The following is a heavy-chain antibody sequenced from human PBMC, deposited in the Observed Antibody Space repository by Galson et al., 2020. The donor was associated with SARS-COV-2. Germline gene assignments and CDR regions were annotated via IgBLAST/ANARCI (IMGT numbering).Heavy chain of an antibody. Sequence: GESLKISCAASGFTFSSYGMHWVRQAPGKGLAWVAVISYDGSNKYYADSVKGRFTISRDNSKNTLYLQMNSLRAEDTAVYYCAGGQGTSYYYGMDVWGQGTTVTVSS. CDR1: GFTFSSYG. J-gene: IGHJ6*02. CDR2: ISYDGSNK. CDR3: AGGQGTSYYYGMDV. V-gene: IGHV3-30*03.